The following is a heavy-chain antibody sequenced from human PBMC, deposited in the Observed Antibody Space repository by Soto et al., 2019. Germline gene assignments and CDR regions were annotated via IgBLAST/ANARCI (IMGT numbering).Heavy chain of an antibody. J-gene: IGHJ6*02. CDR2: ISYDGSNK. CDR3: AKDIGNYYDSSGYYLSYYGMDV. D-gene: IGHD3-22*01. Sequence: PGGSLRLSCAASGFTFSSYGMHWVRQAPGKGLEWVAVISYDGSNKYYADSVKGRFTISRDNSKNTLYLQMNSLRAEDTVVYYCAKDIGNYYDSSGYYLSYYGMDVWGQGT. V-gene: IGHV3-30*18. CDR1: GFTFSSYG.